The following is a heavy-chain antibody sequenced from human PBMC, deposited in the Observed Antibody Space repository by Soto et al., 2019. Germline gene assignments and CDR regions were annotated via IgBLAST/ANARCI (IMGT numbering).Heavy chain of an antibody. CDR1: GYTFTHFY. V-gene: IGHV1-18*01. J-gene: IGHJ6*02. CDR2: ISPHNFNT. Sequence: VASVKVSCKASGYTFTHFYITWVRQAPGQGLEWMGAISPHNFNTNYAQKFRGRVTLTTEKSTNTAYMDLRSLTSDDTAVYYCARVPRVVDHKDHYCYYYGMDVWGQGSRVIVSS. CDR3: ARVPRVVDHKDHYCYYYGMDV. D-gene: IGHD3-22*01.